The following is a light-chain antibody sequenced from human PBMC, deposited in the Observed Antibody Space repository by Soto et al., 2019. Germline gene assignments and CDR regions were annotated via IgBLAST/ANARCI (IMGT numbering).Light chain of an antibody. V-gene: IGLV1-40*01. CDR2: GNS. CDR3: QSDDSSLSGVV. Sequence: QSVLTQPPSVSGAPGQRVTISCTGSSSNIGAGYDVHWYQQLPGTAPKLLIYGNSNRPSGVPDRFSGSKSGTSASLAIIGLQAEDEADYYCQSDDSSLSGVVFGGGTKLTVL. J-gene: IGLJ2*01. CDR1: SSNIGAGYD.